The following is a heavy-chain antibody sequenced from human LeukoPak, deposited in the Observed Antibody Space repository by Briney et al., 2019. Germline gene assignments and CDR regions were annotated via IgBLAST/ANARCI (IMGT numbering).Heavy chain of an antibody. D-gene: IGHD2-2*01. CDR1: GESFSGYY. CDR3: AREVTASCSSTSCYLNWFDP. V-gene: IGHV4-34*01. CDR2: INHSGST. J-gene: IGHJ5*02. Sequence: SETLSLTCAVYGESFSGYYWSWIRQPPGKGLEWIGEINHSGSTNYNPSLKSRVTISVDTSKNQFSLKLSSVTAADTAVYYCAREVTASCSSTSCYLNWFDPWGQGTLVTVSS.